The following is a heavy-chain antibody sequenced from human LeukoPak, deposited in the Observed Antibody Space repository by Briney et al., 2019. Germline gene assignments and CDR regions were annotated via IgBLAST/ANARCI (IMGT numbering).Heavy chain of an antibody. CDR1: GFTFSNAW. CDR2: ILRKTDGGTT. CDR3: STDSYGL. Sequence: GGSLRLSCAASGFTFSNAWMTWVRQAPGKGLEWVGRILRKTDGGTTDYAAPVKGRFSISRDDSKNTLYLQMNSLKTEDTAVYYCSTDSYGLWGHGTLVLVSS. V-gene: IGHV3-15*01. J-gene: IGHJ4*01. D-gene: IGHD3-10*01.